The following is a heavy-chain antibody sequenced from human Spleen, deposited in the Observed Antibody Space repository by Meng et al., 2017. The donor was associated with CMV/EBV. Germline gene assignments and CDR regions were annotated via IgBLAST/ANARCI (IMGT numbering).Heavy chain of an antibody. V-gene: IGHV5-51*01. CDR1: GYSFVTHW. CDR3: ALGGGPDQPGGDH. D-gene: IGHD3-16*01. J-gene: IGHJ4*02. Sequence: KVSCKGSGYSFVTHWIGWVRQMPGKGPGWVGTIYPGASDTRYSPSFQGQATISTDKSNNTAYLQWRSLKASDTGMYYCALGGGPDQPGGDHWGQGTLVTVSS. CDR2: IYPGASDT.